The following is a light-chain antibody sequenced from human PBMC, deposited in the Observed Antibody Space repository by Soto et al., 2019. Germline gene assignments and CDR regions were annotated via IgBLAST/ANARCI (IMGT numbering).Light chain of an antibody. CDR1: NIGNKG. CDR3: QVWDSGSDHRGYV. CDR2: YDS. J-gene: IGLJ1*01. V-gene: IGLV3-21*04. Sequence: SYELTQPASVSVAPGKTARITCGGDNIGNKGVHWYQQRPGQAPVLVIYYDSGRPSGIPERFSGSHSGNTATLTISRVEAGDEADYFCQVWDSGSDHRGYVFGTGTKVTVL.